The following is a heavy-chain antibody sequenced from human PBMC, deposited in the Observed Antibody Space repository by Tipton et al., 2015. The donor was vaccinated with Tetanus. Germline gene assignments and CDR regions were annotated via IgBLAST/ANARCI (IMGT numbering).Heavy chain of an antibody. Sequence: LRLSCTVSGGSMSNNYWSWIRQPPGKGLEWIAYIFHSGSTNYSPSLKSRVAISMDTSKNQISLKLSSVTAADTAVYYCARSISAGSVWPYEHWGQGTLVTVSS. J-gene: IGHJ4*02. CDR2: IFHSGST. V-gene: IGHV4-59*01. D-gene: IGHD6-13*01. CDR3: ARSISAGSVWPYEH. CDR1: GGSMSNNY.